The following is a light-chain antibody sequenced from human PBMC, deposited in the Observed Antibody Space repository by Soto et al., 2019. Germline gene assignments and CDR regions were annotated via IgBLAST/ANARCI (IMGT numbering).Light chain of an antibody. CDR1: SSDVPGYNF. V-gene: IGLV2-14*01. CDR3: SSYTSSSTYV. CDR2: HVS. J-gene: IGLJ1*01. Sequence: SVLHQPASVSGSPGPSITISCTGSSSDVPGYNFVSWYQQHPGKAPKLMIYHVSNRPSGISNRFSGSKSGNTASLTISGLQAEDEADYYCSSYTSSSTYVFGTGTKVTVL.